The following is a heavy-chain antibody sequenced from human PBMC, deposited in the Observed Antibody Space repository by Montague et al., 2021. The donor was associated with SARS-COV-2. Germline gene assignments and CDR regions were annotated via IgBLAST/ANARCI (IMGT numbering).Heavy chain of an antibody. CDR3: ARTPGQIAGDAFDI. Sequence: SETLSLTCEVSGGSISGYYRSWIRQSPGKGLEWIGYVHYTGSTKYTPSLKTRVALSLDTPKNQFSLKLSSVTAADTAVYYCARTPGQIAGDAFDIWGQGTMVTVSS. CDR2: VHYTGST. V-gene: IGHV4-59*01. D-gene: IGHD2-21*01. CDR1: GGSISGYY. J-gene: IGHJ3*02.